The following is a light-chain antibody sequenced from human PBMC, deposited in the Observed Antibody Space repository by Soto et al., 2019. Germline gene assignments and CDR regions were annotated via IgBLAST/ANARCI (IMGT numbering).Light chain of an antibody. Sequence: EIVLTQSPGTLSLSPEERATLSCRARQSVTSSYLAWYQQKPGQAPRLLIYGASSRATGIPARFSSSGSATELTLPTISRQSEDFAVSYCQQYNNWHSFGQGTRLEIK. CDR1: QSVTSSY. CDR2: GAS. CDR3: QQYNNWHS. V-gene: IGKV3D-20*02. J-gene: IGKJ5*01.